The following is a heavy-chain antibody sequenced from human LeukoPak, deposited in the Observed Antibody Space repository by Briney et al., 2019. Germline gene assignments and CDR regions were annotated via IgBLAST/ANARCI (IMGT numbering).Heavy chain of an antibody. V-gene: IGHV4-34*01. Sequence: SETLSLTCAVYGGSFSGYYWSWIRQPPGKGLEWIGEINHSGSTNYNPSLKSRVTISVDTSKNQFSLKLSSVTAADTAVYYCARDIGHTYGYNVAFDIWGQGTVVTVSS. CDR2: INHSGST. CDR1: GGSFSGYY. CDR3: ARDIGHTYGYNVAFDI. J-gene: IGHJ3*02. D-gene: IGHD5-18*01.